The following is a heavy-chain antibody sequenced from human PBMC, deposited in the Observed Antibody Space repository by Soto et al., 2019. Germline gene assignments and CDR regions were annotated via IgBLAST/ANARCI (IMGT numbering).Heavy chain of an antibody. D-gene: IGHD1-26*01. Sequence: QVKLQESGPGLVKPSETLSLTCTVSGGSVNSDYYYWTWIRQPPGKGLEWIGYIYNSGRTNYNPPLKSRVSISMDTSRNQFSLKLTSVTAADTAVFYCAREYSNSPEAFDIWGQGSLVTVSS. J-gene: IGHJ4*02. CDR2: IYNSGRT. V-gene: IGHV4-61*01. CDR1: GGSVNSDYYY. CDR3: AREYSNSPEAFDI.